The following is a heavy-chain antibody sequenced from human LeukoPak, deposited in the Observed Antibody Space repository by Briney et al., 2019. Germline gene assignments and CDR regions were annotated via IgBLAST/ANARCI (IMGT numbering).Heavy chain of an antibody. V-gene: IGHV4-39*01. Sequence: PSETLSLTCTVSGGSINSRTYYWGWIRQPPGKGLEWIGTIYYSGTTYYNPSLKSRVTISLDTSKNQFSLKLSSVTAADTAVYYCARGGVVVPAGLDWYFDLWGRGTLVTVSS. CDR3: ARGGVVVPAGLDWYFDL. CDR2: IYYSGTT. D-gene: IGHD2-2*01. J-gene: IGHJ2*01. CDR1: GGSINSRTYY.